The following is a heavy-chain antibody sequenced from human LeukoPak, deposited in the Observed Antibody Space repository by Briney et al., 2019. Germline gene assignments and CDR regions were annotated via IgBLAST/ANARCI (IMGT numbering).Heavy chain of an antibody. CDR2: IIPIFGTA. CDR1: GGTFSSYA. V-gene: IGHV1-69*06. Sequence: SVKVSCKASGGTFSSYAISWVRQAPGHGLEWMGGIIPIFGTADYAQKFQVRVTITADKSTSTAYMELSSLRSEDTAVYYCARRWGPLCSSASCYWRDWYFDLWGRGTLVTVSS. D-gene: IGHD2-2*01. CDR3: ARRWGPLCSSASCYWRDWYFDL. J-gene: IGHJ2*01.